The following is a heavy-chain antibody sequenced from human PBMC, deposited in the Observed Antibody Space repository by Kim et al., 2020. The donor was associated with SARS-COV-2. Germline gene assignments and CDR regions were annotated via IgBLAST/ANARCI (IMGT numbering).Heavy chain of an antibody. CDR3: GKDNEGSGWP. J-gene: IGHJ4*02. CDR1: GFTFDNYA. CDR2: ISWNSGVI. D-gene: IGHD6-25*01. Sequence: GGSLRLSCTASGFTFDNYAMHWVRQPPGKGLEWVSGISWNSGVIGYADSVKGRFTISRDNAKNALYLEMTSLRREDTALYFCGKDNEGSGWPWGQGTLVTVSS. V-gene: IGHV3-9*01.